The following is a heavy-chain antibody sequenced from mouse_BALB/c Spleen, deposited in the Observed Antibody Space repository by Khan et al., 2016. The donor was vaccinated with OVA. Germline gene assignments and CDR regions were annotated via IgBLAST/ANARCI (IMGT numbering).Heavy chain of an antibody. CDR2: INTYTGEP. J-gene: IGHJ3*01. CDR3: ARGDGYLLAY. Sequence: QIQLVQSGPELKKPGETVKISCKASGYTFTNYGMNWVKQAPGKGLKWMGWINTYTGEPTYADDFKGRFAFSLETSASTAYLQINNLKNEDMATYFCARGDGYLLAYWGQGTLVTVSA. CDR1: GYTFTNYG. V-gene: IGHV9-1*02. D-gene: IGHD2-3*01.